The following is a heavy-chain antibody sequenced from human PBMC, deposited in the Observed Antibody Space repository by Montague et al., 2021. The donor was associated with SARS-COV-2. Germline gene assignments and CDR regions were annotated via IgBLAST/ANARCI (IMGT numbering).Heavy chain of an antibody. J-gene: IGHJ4*02. CDR3: ARREYSYGWGD. CDR2: VYYSGNT. V-gene: IGHV4-39*01. D-gene: IGHD5-18*01. Sequence: SETLSLTCTVTGDPISGSSWNWGWIRESPGKGLEWSASVYYSGNTYYTPSLKSRLTTSVDTSKNQFSLKLNSVTAADTALYYCARREYSYGWGDWGQGTLVTVSS. CDR1: GDPISGSSWN.